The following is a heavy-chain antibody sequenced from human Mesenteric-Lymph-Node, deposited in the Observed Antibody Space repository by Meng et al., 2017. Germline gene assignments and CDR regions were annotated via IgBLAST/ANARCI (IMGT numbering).Heavy chain of an antibody. J-gene: IGHJ3*02. V-gene: IGHV3-7*01. D-gene: IGHD3-22*01. CDR1: GVSFSSYW. CDR3: ARGRGYYYVDAFDI. Sequence: GESLKISCAASGVSFSSYWMSWVRQAPGKGLEWVANIKQDGSEKYYVDSVKGRFTISRDNAKNSLYLQMNSLRAEDTAVYYCARGRGYYYVDAFDIWGQGTMVTVSS. CDR2: IKQDGSEK.